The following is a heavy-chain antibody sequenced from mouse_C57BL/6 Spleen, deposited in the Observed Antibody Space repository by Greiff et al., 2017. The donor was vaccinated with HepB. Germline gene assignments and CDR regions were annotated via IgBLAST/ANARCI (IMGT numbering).Heavy chain of an antibody. J-gene: IGHJ3*01. Sequence: VQLQQSGPELVKPGASVKISCKASGYAFSSSWMNWVKQRPGKGLEWIGRIYPGDGDTNYNGKFKGKATLTTDKSSSTAYMQLSSLTSEDSAVYFCARGNYDGYRAWFAYWGQGTLVTVSA. CDR1: GYAFSSSW. V-gene: IGHV1-82*01. D-gene: IGHD2-3*01. CDR3: ARGNYDGYRAWFAY. CDR2: IYPGDGDT.